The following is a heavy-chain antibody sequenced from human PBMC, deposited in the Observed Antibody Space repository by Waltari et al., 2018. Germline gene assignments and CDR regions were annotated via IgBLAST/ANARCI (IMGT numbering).Heavy chain of an antibody. CDR1: GGSISSYY. D-gene: IGHD3-3*01. CDR3: ARHCARPYYDFWSGYSNYYYYYMDV. V-gene: IGHV4-59*08. Sequence: QVQLQESGPGLVKPSETLSLTCTVSGGSISSYYWSWIRQPPGKGLEWLGYIYYSGGTNYNPALKSRVTISVDTSKNQFSLKLSSVTAADTAVYYCARHCARPYYDFWSGYSNYYYYYMDVWGKGTTVTISS. CDR2: IYYSGGT. J-gene: IGHJ6*03.